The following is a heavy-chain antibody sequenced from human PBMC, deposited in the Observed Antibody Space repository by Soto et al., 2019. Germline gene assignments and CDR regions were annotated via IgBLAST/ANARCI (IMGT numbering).Heavy chain of an antibody. CDR2: IYTSGST. CDR1: GGSISSYY. J-gene: IGHJ4*02. D-gene: IGHD2-15*01. V-gene: IGHV4-4*07. CDR3: ARVVASEPTFHFDY. Sequence: SETLSLTCTVSGGSISSYYWSWIRQPAGKGLEWIGRIYTSGSTNYNPSLKSRVTMSVDTSKNQLSLKLSSVTAADTAVYYCARVVASEPTFHFDYWGQGTLVTVSS.